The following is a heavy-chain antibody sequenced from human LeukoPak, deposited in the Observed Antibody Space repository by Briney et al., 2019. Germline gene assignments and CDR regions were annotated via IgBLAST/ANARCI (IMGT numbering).Heavy chain of an antibody. CDR2: ISNNGGYT. J-gene: IGHJ4*02. V-gene: IGHV3-23*01. CDR3: AKQLGYCSDGSCYFPY. CDR1: GFTVSNTY. Sequence: PGGSLRLSCAASGFTVSNTYMSWVRQAPGKGLEWVSAISNNGGYTYYADSVQGRFTISRDNSKSTLCLQMNSLRAEDTAVYYCAKQLGYCSDGSCYFPYWGQGTLVTVSS. D-gene: IGHD2-15*01.